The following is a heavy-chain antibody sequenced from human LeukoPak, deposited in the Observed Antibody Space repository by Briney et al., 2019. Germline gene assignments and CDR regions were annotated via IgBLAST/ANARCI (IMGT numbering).Heavy chain of an antibody. V-gene: IGHV4-59*11. CDR3: ASHRFRIREFDY. CDR2: ISNSGST. D-gene: IGHD1-14*01. J-gene: IGHJ4*02. CDR1: GGSISSHY. Sequence: SETLSLTCTVSGGSISSHYWTWIRQSPVKGLKWIGDISNSGSTSYNPSLKSRVTISIDTSKNQFSLKLSSVTAADTAVYYCASHRFRIREFDYWGQGTLVTVSS.